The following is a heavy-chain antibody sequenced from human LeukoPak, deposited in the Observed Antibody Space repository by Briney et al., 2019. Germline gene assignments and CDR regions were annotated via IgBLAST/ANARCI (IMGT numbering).Heavy chain of an antibody. Sequence: PSETLSLTCTVSGGSISSYYWSWIRQPPGKGLEWIGYIYYSGSTNYNPSLKSRVTISVDTSKNQFSLKLSSVTAADTAVYYCARMDHTQLAYYMDVWGKGTTVTDSS. V-gene: IGHV4-59*01. CDR2: IYYSGST. CDR3: ARMDHTQLAYYMDV. CDR1: GGSISSYY. D-gene: IGHD1-14*01. J-gene: IGHJ6*03.